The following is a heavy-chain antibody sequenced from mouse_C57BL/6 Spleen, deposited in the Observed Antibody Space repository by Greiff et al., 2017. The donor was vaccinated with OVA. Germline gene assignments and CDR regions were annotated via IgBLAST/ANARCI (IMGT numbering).Heavy chain of an antibody. J-gene: IGHJ2*01. CDR2: INPNNGGT. CDR3: ALIYYDSYFDY. Sequence: VQLQQSGPELVKPGASVKISCKASGYTFTDYYMNWVKQSHGKSLEWIGDINPNNGGTSYNQKFKGKATLTVDKSSSTAYMELRSLTSEDSAVYYCALIYYDSYFDYWGQGTTLTVSS. D-gene: IGHD2-4*01. CDR1: GYTFTDYY. V-gene: IGHV1-26*01.